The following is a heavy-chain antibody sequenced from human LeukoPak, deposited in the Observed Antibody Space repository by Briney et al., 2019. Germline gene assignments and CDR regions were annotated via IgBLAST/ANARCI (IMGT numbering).Heavy chain of an antibody. CDR1: GFTFDDYG. Sequence: GGSLTLSCAASGFTFDDYGMSWVRQARGKGLEWVSGINWNGGSTGYADSVKGRFTISRDNAKNSLYLQMNSLRAEDTALYHCARAVQAYYYMDVWGKGTTVTVSS. V-gene: IGHV3-20*01. CDR2: INWNGGST. CDR3: ARAVQAYYYMDV. J-gene: IGHJ6*03.